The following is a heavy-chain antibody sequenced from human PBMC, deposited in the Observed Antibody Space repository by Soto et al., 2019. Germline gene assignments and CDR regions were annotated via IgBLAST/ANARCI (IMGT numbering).Heavy chain of an antibody. CDR1: GVYISSHY. CDR3: ARPRGTTPAVWYFDL. CDR2: VYHSGKT. J-gene: IGHJ2*01. Sequence: QVQLQESGPGLVKPSETLSLTCSVSGVYISSHYWSWIRQPPGKGLEWIGYVYHSGKTDSNPSLKSRITISMDTSQNQVSLSLTSVTAADTAVYYCARPRGTTPAVWYFDLWGRGTLVTVSS. V-gene: IGHV4-59*08. D-gene: IGHD1-26*01.